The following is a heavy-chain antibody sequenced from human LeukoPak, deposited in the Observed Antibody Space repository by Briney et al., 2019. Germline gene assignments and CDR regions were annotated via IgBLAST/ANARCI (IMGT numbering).Heavy chain of an antibody. J-gene: IGHJ4*02. CDR2: ISKDGNNK. V-gene: IGHV3-30-3*01. Sequence: GGSLRLSCAASGFTFSIYSMHWVRQAPGKGLEWVAIISKDGNNKYYTDSVKGRFTISRDNSKNTLYLQMNSLRPDDMAVYYCVRGRYGEYYFDYWCRGTVVTVSS. CDR1: GFTFSIYS. D-gene: IGHD4-17*01. CDR3: VRGRYGEYYFDY.